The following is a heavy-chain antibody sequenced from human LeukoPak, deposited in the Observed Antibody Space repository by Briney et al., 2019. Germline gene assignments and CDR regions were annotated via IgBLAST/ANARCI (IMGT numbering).Heavy chain of an antibody. CDR2: IYSGGNT. Sequence: AGSLRFSCAASGFTISDKYMCWVRQAPGKGLEWISAIYSGGNTYYTNSVKGRFIISRDSSKNAMYLQMNGLTDEDTAVYYCARDPTGASVWGKGTTVTVSS. CDR1: GFTISDKY. D-gene: IGHD1-14*01. V-gene: IGHV3-53*01. CDR3: ARDPTGASV. J-gene: IGHJ6*04.